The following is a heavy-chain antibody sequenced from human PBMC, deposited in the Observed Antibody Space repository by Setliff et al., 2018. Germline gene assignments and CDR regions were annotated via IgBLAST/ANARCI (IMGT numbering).Heavy chain of an antibody. Sequence: PSETLSLTCTVSGDSINNYYWAWIRQPPGKGLEWIGNVYYSGMTYSNPSLESRVTMSVETSKNQFSLKLSSVTAADTAVYYCATTGTYRYFDYWGQGILVTVSS. D-gene: IGHD1-1*01. V-gene: IGHV4-59*04. CDR1: GDSINNYY. J-gene: IGHJ4*02. CDR2: VYYSGMT. CDR3: ATTGTYRYFDY.